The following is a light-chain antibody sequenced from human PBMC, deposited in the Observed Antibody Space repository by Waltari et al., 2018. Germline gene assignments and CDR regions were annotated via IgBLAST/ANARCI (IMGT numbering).Light chain of an antibody. V-gene: IGLV2-8*01. J-gene: IGLJ3*02. CDR2: DVT. Sequence: QSALTQPPSASGPPAQSATITCPATSSDVGNYNYVPWYQLHPGKAPRLLIFDVTKRPSGVPDRFSGSRSGNTAALTVSGLQAEDEADYDCNSYASNNNLVFGGGTKLTVL. CDR1: SSDVGNYNY. CDR3: NSYASNNNLV.